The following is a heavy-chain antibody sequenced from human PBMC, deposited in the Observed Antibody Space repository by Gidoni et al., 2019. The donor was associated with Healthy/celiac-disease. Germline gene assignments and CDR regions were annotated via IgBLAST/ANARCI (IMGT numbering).Heavy chain of an antibody. CDR2: IIPIFGTA. Sequence: QAPGQGLEWMGGIIPIFGTANYAQKFQGRVTITADESTSTAYMELSSLRSEDTAVYYCANYEGTPKDSSGYYAGGGLFDPWGQGTLVTVSS. V-gene: IGHV1-69*01. CDR3: ANYEGTPKDSSGYYAGGGLFDP. J-gene: IGHJ5*02. D-gene: IGHD3-22*01.